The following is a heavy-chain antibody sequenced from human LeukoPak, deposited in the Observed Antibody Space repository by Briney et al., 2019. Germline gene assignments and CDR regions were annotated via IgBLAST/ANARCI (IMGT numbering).Heavy chain of an antibody. CDR1: GFTFSSYG. D-gene: IGHD4/OR15-4a*01. CDR2: ISYDGSNK. CDR3: AKDYGLWGFFDY. Sequence: GGSLRLSCAASGFTFSSYGMHWVRQAPGKGLEWVAVISYDGSNKYYADSVKGRFTISRDNSKNTLYLQMNSLRAEDTAVYYGAKDYGLWGFFDYWGQGTLVTVSS. J-gene: IGHJ4*02. V-gene: IGHV3-30*18.